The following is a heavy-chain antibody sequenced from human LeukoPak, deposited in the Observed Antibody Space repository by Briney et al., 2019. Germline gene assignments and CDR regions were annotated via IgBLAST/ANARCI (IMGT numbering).Heavy chain of an antibody. CDR3: AGDKETTGNGRPNWFDP. D-gene: IGHD1-1*01. J-gene: IGHJ5*02. V-gene: IGHV4-38-2*01. CDR2: IFQRGYS. CDR1: GYSISSGYY. Sequence: PSETLSLTCAVSGYSISSGYYWGWIRQPPGKGLQWIGSIFQRGYSYYNPSLKSRVTFSVDTSRNQFSLKLSSVTAADTAVYYCAGDKETTGNGRPNWFDPWGQGTLVTVSS.